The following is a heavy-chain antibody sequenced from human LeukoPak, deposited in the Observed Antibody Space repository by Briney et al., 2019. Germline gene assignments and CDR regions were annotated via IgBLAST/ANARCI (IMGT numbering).Heavy chain of an antibody. J-gene: IGHJ6*03. V-gene: IGHV4-34*01. Sequence: SETLSLTCAVYGGSFSGYYWSWIRQPPGKGLEWIGEINPSGSTNYNASLKSRVTISVDTSKNQFSLKLTSVTAADTAIYYCARGQYDFQTTYYYMDVWGKGTTVTVSS. CDR2: INPSGST. CDR3: ARGQYDFQTTYYYMDV. D-gene: IGHD3-3*01. CDR1: GGSFSGYY.